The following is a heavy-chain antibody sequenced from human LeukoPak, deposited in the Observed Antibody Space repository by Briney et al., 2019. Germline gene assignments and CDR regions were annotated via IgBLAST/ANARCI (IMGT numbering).Heavy chain of an antibody. Sequence: SETLSLTCTVSGGSISSYYWSWIRQPPGKGLEWIGYIYYSGTTNYNPSLKSRVTISVDSSKNQFSLKLSSVTAADTAVYYCARVKDYGDSNWFDPWGQGTMVTVSS. CDR3: ARVKDYGDSNWFDP. CDR2: IYYSGTT. D-gene: IGHD4-17*01. CDR1: GGSISSYY. V-gene: IGHV4-59*08. J-gene: IGHJ3*01.